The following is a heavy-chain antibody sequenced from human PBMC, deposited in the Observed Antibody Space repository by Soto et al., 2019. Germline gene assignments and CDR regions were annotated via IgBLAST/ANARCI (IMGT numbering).Heavy chain of an antibody. Sequence: QVQLVESGGGVVQPGRSLRLSCAASGFTFSSYGMHWVRQAPGKGLEWVAVISYDGSNKYYADSVKGRFTISRDNSKNTLDLQMNSLRAEDTAVYYCATGYCISTSCYVTAFDIWGQGTMVTVSS. J-gene: IGHJ3*02. CDR2: ISYDGSNK. CDR1: GFTFSSYG. D-gene: IGHD2-2*01. V-gene: IGHV3-30*03. CDR3: ATGYCISTSCYVTAFDI.